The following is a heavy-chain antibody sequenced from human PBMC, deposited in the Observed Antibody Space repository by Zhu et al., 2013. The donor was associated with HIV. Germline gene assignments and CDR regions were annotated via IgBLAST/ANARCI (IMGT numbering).Heavy chain of an antibody. CDR2: IYYSGST. CDR1: GGSISSYY. D-gene: IGHD3-10*01. J-gene: IGHJ5*02. Sequence: QVQLQESGPGLVKPSETLSLTCTVSGGSISSYYWSWIRQPPGKGLEWIGYIYYSGSTNYNPSLKSRVTISVDTSKNQFSLKLSSVTAADTAVYYCARGPWRFGEGGLDPWGQGTLVTVSS. CDR3: ARGPWRFGEGGLDP. V-gene: IGHV4-59*01.